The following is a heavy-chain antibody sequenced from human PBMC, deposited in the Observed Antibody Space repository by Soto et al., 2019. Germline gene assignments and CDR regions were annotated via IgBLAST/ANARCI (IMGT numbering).Heavy chain of an antibody. Sequence: GGSLRLSCAASGFTFSNAWMSWVRQAPGKGLEWVGRIKSKTDGGTTDYAAPVKGRFTISRDDSKNTLYLQMNSLKTEDTAVYYCTTDYSGYDYAFDIWGQGTMVTVSS. J-gene: IGHJ3*02. D-gene: IGHD5-12*01. CDR2: IKSKTDGGTT. CDR3: TTDYSGYDYAFDI. V-gene: IGHV3-15*01. CDR1: GFTFSNAW.